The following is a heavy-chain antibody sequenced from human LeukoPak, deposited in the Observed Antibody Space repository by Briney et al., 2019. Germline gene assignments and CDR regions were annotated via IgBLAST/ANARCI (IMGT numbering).Heavy chain of an antibody. CDR1: GFTFSSYA. Sequence: PGRSLRLSCAASGFTFSSYAMHWVRQAPGKGLEWVAVISYDGSNKYYADSVKGRFTISRDNSKNTLYLQINSLRAEDTAVYYCARTRPGTSLFGYWGQGTLVTVSS. CDR2: ISYDGSNK. J-gene: IGHJ4*02. CDR3: ARTRPGTSLFGY. D-gene: IGHD4-23*01. V-gene: IGHV3-30-3*01.